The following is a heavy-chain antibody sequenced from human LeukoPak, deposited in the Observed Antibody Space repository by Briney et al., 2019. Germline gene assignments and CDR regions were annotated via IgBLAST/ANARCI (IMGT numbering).Heavy chain of an antibody. CDR2: VYATGTT. CDR1: SGSFRTYY. D-gene: IGHD6-19*01. J-gene: IGHJ4*02. Sequence: SETLSLTCTVSSGSFRTYYWSWIRQPPGKGLEWIGYVYATGTTNYNPSLKTRATISIDTSKNQLSLTLTSVTAADTAVYYCARVGSGGAWFDFWGQGTLVSVSS. V-gene: IGHV4-59*01. CDR3: ARVGSGGAWFDF.